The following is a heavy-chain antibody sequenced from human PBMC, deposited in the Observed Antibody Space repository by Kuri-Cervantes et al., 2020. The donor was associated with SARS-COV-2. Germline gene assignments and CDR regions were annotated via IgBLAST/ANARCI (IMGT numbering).Heavy chain of an antibody. CDR2: ISSSSSTI. Sequence: GESLKISCAASGFTFSSYSMNWVRQAPGKGLEWVSYISSSSSTIYYADSVKGRFAISRDNAKNSLYLQMNSLRAEDTAVYYCARLFSPWSVVGDYWGQGTLVTVSS. D-gene: IGHD1-1*01. J-gene: IGHJ4*02. CDR1: GFTFSSYS. V-gene: IGHV3-48*01. CDR3: ARLFSPWSVVGDY.